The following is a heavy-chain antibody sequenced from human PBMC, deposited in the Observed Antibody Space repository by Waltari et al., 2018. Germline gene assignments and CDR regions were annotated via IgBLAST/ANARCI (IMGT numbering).Heavy chain of an antibody. CDR1: GFTFSSYS. J-gene: IGHJ6*02. V-gene: IGHV3-21*01. D-gene: IGHD2-8*01. CDR2: ISSSSSDI. Sequence: EVQLVESGGGLVKPGGSLRLSCAASGFTFSSYSMNWVRQAPGKGLEWVSSISSSSSDIYYADSVKGRFTISRDNAKNSLYLQMNSLRAEDTAVYYCARDHGYSYYGMDVWGQGTTVTVSS. CDR3: ARDHGYSYYGMDV.